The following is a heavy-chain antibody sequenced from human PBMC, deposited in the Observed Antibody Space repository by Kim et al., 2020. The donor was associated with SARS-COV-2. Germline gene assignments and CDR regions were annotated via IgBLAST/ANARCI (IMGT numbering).Heavy chain of an antibody. CDR3: ARVVRYSSGCLDY. D-gene: IGHD6-19*01. Sequence: GGSLRLSCAASGFTFSSYSMNWVRQAPGKGLEWVSSISSSSSYIYYADSVKGRFTISRDNAKNSLYLQMNSLRAEDTAVYYCARVVRYSSGCLDYWGQGTLVTVSS. CDR1: GFTFSSYS. V-gene: IGHV3-21*01. CDR2: ISSSSSYI. J-gene: IGHJ4*02.